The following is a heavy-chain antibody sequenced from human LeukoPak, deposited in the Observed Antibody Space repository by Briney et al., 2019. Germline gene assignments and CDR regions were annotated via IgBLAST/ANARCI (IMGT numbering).Heavy chain of an antibody. J-gene: IGHJ6*03. CDR3: AKDGGEYYDILTGYYPRLYYMDV. CDR2: IYYSGTT. V-gene: IGHV4-39*01. D-gene: IGHD3-9*01. Sequence: SETLSLTCSVSGGSISTGAYYWGWIRQPPGKGLEWIGSIYYSGTTYYNPSLKSRVTISVDTSKNQFSLKLTSVTAADTAVYYCAKDGGEYYDILTGYYPRLYYMDVWGKGTTVTISS. CDR1: GGSISTGAYY.